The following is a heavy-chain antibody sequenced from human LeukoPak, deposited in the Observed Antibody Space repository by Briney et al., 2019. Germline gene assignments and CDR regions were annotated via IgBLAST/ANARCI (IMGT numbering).Heavy chain of an antibody. J-gene: IGHJ4*02. CDR1: GYTFTNFY. Sequence: ASVKVSCKPSGYTFTNFYMHWVRQAPGQGLEWMGIINPSGGSTSYAQKFQGRVTMTRDTSTSTVYMELSSLRSEDTAVYYCARSYCSSTSCYLFDYWGQGTLVTVSS. V-gene: IGHV1-46*01. D-gene: IGHD2-2*01. CDR2: INPSGGST. CDR3: ARSYCSSTSCYLFDY.